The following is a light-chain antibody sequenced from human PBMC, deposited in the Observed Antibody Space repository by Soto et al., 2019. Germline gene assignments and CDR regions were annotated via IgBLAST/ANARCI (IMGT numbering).Light chain of an antibody. V-gene: IGKV3-20*01. CDR3: QQYGSSPLFT. CDR2: GAS. CDR1: QSVSSSF. J-gene: IGKJ3*01. Sequence: EIVLTQSPGTLSLSRGERATLSCRASQSVSSSFLAWYQEKPGQAPSLLIYGASTRATGIPDRFSGSGSGTDFTLTISRLEPEDYAVYYCQQYGSSPLFTFGPGTKVDIK.